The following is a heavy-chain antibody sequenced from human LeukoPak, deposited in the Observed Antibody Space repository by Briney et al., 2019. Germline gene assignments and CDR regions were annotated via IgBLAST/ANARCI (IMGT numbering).Heavy chain of an antibody. D-gene: IGHD6-19*01. Sequence: SETLSLTCTVSGGSISSYYWSWIRQPPGKGLEWIGYIYYSGSTNYNPSLKSRVTISVDTSKNQFSLKLSSVTAAGTAVYYCARLDGYSSGWYNWFDPWGQGTLVTVSS. CDR1: GGSISSYY. J-gene: IGHJ5*02. CDR3: ARLDGYSSGWYNWFDP. V-gene: IGHV4-59*08. CDR2: IYYSGST.